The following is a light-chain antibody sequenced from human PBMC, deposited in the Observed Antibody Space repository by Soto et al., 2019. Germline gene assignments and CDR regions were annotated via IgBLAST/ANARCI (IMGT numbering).Light chain of an antibody. Sequence: EIVLTQSPGTLSLYPGERATLSCSASQSVSSSYLAWYQQKPGQAPRLLIYGASSRSTGIPDRFSGSGSGTDFTLTISRLEPEDFAVYYCQQYGSSPPYTFGQGTQLAIK. V-gene: IGKV3-20*01. CDR3: QQYGSSPPYT. CDR2: GAS. J-gene: IGKJ2*01. CDR1: QSVSSSY.